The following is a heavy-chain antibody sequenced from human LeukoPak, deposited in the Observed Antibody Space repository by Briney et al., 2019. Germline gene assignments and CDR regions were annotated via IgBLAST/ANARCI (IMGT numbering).Heavy chain of an antibody. D-gene: IGHD5-24*01. CDR3: ARDFGGDGYNFGY. CDR1: GFTFSSYS. J-gene: IGHJ4*02. Sequence: GGSLRLSCAASGFTFSSYSMNWVRQAPGKGLEWVSSISSSSSYIYYADSVKGRFTISRDNAKNSLYLQMNSLRAEDTAVYYCARDFGGDGYNFGYWGRGTLVTVSS. V-gene: IGHV3-21*01. CDR2: ISSSSSYI.